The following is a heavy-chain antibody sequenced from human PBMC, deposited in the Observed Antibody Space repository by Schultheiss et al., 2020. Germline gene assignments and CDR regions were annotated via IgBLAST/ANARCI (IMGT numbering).Heavy chain of an antibody. V-gene: IGHV2-5*08. CDR3: AHRQMVAGHFQH. Sequence: SGPTLVKPTQTLTLTCTFSGFSLSTSGMCVSWIRQPPGKALEWLALIYWDDDKRYSPSLKSRLTITKDSSKNQVVLTMTSMDPVDTATYYCAHRQMVAGHFQHWGQGTLVTVSS. D-gene: IGHD3-10*01. J-gene: IGHJ1*01. CDR2: IYWDDDK. CDR1: GFSLSTSGMC.